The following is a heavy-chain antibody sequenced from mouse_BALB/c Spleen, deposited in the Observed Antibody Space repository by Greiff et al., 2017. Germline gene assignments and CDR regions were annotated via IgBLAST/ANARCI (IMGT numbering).Heavy chain of an antibody. Sequence: EVKVVESGGGLVQPGGSLRLSCATSGFTFTDYYMSWVRQPPGKALEWLGFIRNKANGYTTEYSASVKGRFTISRDNSQSILYLQMNTLRAEDSATYYCARDEGGTVDYWGQGTTLTVSS. CDR1: GFTFTDYY. J-gene: IGHJ2*01. D-gene: IGHD4-1*01. V-gene: IGHV7-3*02. CDR3: ARDEGGTVDY. CDR2: IRNKANGYTT.